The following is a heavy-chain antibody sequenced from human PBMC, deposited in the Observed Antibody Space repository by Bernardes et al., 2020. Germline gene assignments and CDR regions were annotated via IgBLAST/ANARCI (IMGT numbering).Heavy chain of an antibody. V-gene: IGHV1-24*01. J-gene: IGHJ4*02. Sequence: ASVKVSCKVSGYTLTELSMHWVRQAPGKGLEWMGGFDPEDGETIYAQKFQGRVTMTEDTSTDTAYMELSSLRSEDTAVYYCATGDRSSGWYSGGSNPGAFGYWGQGTLVTVSS. CDR3: ATGDRSSGWYSGGSNPGAFGY. D-gene: IGHD6-19*01. CDR2: FDPEDGET. CDR1: GYTLTELS.